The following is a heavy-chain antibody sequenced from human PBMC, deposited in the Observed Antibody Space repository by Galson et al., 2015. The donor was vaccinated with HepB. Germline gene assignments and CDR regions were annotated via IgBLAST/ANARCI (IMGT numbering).Heavy chain of an antibody. Sequence: SVKVSCKASGGTFSSFAFSWVRQAPGQGLESMGRIISILGVADSAQKSQGRVTITADRSTGTVYMELSSLTSDDTAVYYCARNPPGGYYYMDIWGKGTTVTVSS. CDR3: ARNPPGGYYYMDI. CDR2: IISILGVA. D-gene: IGHD3-10*01. J-gene: IGHJ6*03. CDR1: GGTFSSFA. V-gene: IGHV1-69*04.